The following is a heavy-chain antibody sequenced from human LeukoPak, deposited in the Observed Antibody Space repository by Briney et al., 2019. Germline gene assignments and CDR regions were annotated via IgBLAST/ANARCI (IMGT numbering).Heavy chain of an antibody. D-gene: IGHD2-2*01. Sequence: SVKVSCKASGGTFSSYTISWVRRAPAQGLEWMGRIIPILGIANYAQKFQGRVTITADKSTSTAYMELSSLRSEDTAVYYCASPRAFCSSTSCQTANGAFDIWGQGTMVTVSS. CDR3: ASPRAFCSSTSCQTANGAFDI. V-gene: IGHV1-69*02. J-gene: IGHJ3*02. CDR2: IIPILGIA. CDR1: GGTFSSYT.